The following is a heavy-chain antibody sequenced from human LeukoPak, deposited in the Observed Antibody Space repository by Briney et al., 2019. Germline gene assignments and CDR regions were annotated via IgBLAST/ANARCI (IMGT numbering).Heavy chain of an antibody. CDR3: ARDGSPEMATANFDY. J-gene: IGHJ4*02. V-gene: IGHV3-11*01. CDR2: ISGSGSTI. CDR1: GFTFSDYY. Sequence: PGGSLRLSCAASGFTFSDYYMSWIRQAPGKWLEWVSYISGSGSTIYYADSVKGRFTISRDNAKNSLYLQMTSLRAEDPAVYYCARDGSPEMATANFDYWGQGTLVTVSS. D-gene: IGHD5-24*01.